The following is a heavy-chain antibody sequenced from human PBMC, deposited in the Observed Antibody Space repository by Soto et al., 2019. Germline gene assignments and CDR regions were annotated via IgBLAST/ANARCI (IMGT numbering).Heavy chain of an antibody. CDR3: ASSYGSGYRALDY. J-gene: IGHJ4*02. V-gene: IGHV1-69*02. CDR1: GGTFTFYS. CDR2: INPILGMA. Sequence: QVQLVQSGAEVKRPGSSVKVSCKASGGTFTFYSINWVRQAPGLGLEWMGRINPILGMANYAQRFQGRVTMTAVNSKRTAHTELSRLIYECAESDYCASSYGSGYRALDYWGQGALVTVSS. D-gene: IGHD3-10*01.